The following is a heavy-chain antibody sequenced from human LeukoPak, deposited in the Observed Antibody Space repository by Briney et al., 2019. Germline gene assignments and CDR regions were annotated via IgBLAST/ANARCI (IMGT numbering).Heavy chain of an antibody. V-gene: IGHV4-38-2*02. CDR1: GYSITNGYY. Sequence: SETLSLTCSVSGYSITNGYYWAWIRQPPGKGLEWIGSIDYSGGTYYNPSLKSRVTISVDTSKNQFSLKVSSVTAADTAVYYCARNPHVVVVVAKIYWFDPWGQGTLVTVSS. CDR3: ARNPHVVVVVAKIYWFDP. J-gene: IGHJ5*02. CDR2: IDYSGGT. D-gene: IGHD2-21*01.